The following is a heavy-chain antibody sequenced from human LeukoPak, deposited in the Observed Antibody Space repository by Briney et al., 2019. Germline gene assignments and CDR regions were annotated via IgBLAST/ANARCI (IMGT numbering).Heavy chain of an antibody. D-gene: IGHD5-24*01. V-gene: IGHV3-23*01. J-gene: IGHJ4*02. CDR1: GFTFSTFG. CDR2: VLGSGTRT. Sequence: PGGSLGLSCAASGFTFSTFGMSWVRQAPGKGLEWVSNVLGSGTRTWYADSVKGRFTISRDNSKNTVYLQMNSLRAEDTAMYYCAKDQVAGDGFLLFDYWGQGTLVTVSS. CDR3: AKDQVAGDGFLLFDY.